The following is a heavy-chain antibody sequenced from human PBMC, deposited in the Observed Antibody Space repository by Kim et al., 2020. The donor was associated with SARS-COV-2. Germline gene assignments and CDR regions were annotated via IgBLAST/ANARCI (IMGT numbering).Heavy chain of an antibody. V-gene: IGHV3-49*03. D-gene: IGHD5-18*01. Sequence: GGSLRLSCTASGFTFGDYAMSWFRQAPGKGLEWVGFIRSKAYGGTTEYAASVKGRFTISRDDSKSIAYLQMNSLKTEDTAVYYCTVAGYSYGQYYYYYYYMDVWGKGTTVTVSS. CDR2: IRSKAYGGTT. J-gene: IGHJ6*03. CDR1: GFTFGDYA. CDR3: TVAGYSYGQYYYYYYYMDV.